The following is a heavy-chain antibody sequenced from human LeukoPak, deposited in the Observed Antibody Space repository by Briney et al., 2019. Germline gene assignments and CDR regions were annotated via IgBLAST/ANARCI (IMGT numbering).Heavy chain of an antibody. CDR1: GGSISSSYYY. CDR3: ARRVGAAAHNFDY. V-gene: IGHV4-39*01. D-gene: IGHD1-26*01. Sequence: SEALSLTCTVSGGSISSSYYYWGWIRQPPGQGQEWIGSMYYSGSTYYNPSLKSRVTISVDASKKQFSLRLSSMTAADTAIYYCARRVGAAAHNFDYWGQGTLVTVSS. J-gene: IGHJ4*02. CDR2: MYYSGST.